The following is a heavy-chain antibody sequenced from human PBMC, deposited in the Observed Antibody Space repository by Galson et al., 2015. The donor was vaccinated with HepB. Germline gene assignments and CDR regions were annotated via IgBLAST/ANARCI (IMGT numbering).Heavy chain of an antibody. V-gene: IGHV3-23*01. J-gene: IGHJ4*02. CDR1: GFTFSSYA. CDR3: AKRLRADILTGYPFDY. D-gene: IGHD3-9*01. Sequence: SLRLSCAASGFTFSSYAMSWVRQAPGKRLEWVSAISGSGGSTYYADSVKGRFTISRDNSKNTLYLQMNSLRAEDTAVYYCAKRLRADILTGYPFDYWGQGTLVTVSS. CDR2: ISGSGGST.